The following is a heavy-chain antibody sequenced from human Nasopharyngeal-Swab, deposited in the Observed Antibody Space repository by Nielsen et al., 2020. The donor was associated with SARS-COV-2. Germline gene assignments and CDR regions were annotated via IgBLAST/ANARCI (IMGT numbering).Heavy chain of an antibody. CDR1: GYTFTSYD. V-gene: IGHV1-8*01. CDR2: MNPNSGNT. CDR3: ARDVYCSSTSCYNTFDY. J-gene: IGHJ4*02. Sequence: ASVKVSCKASGYTFTSYDINWVRQATGQGLEWMGWMNPNSGNTGYAQKFQGRVTMTRNTSISTAYMELSSLRSEDTAVYYCARDVYCSSTSCYNTFDYWGQGTLVTVSS. D-gene: IGHD2-2*01.